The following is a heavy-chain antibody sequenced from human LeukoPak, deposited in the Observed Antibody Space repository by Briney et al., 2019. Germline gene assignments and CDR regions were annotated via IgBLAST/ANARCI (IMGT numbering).Heavy chain of an antibody. Sequence: SETLSLTCTVSGGSISSYYWIWIRQPPGKGLEWIGYIYSSGSTNYNPSLKSRVTISVDTSKNQFSLRLGSVTAADTAVYYCARKSGGYCSSSSCYYGAFDIWGQGTMATVSS. CDR2: IYSSGST. CDR1: GGSISSYY. V-gene: IGHV4-4*09. D-gene: IGHD2-2*03. CDR3: ARKSGGYCSSSSCYYGAFDI. J-gene: IGHJ3*02.